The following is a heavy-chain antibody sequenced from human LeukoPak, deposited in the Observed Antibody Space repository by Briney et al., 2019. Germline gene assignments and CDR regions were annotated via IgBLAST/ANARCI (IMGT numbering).Heavy chain of an antibody. J-gene: IGHJ5*02. V-gene: IGHV4-61*02. CDR2: IYTSGST. CDR3: ARAMVRGGLGWFDP. D-gene: IGHD3-10*01. CDR1: GGSISSGSYY. Sequence: SETLSLTCTVSGGSISSGSYYWSWIRQPAGKGLEWIGRIYTSGSTNYNPSLKSRVTMSVDTSKNQFSLKLSSVTAADTAVYYCARAMVRGGLGWFDPWGQGTLVTVSS.